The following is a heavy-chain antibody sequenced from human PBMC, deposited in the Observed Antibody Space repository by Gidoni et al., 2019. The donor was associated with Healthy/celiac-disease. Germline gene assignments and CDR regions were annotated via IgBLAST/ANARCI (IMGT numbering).Heavy chain of an antibody. D-gene: IGHD3-16*02. Sequence: QLQLQESGPGLVKPSETLSLTCTVSGGSISRSSYYWGWIRQPPGKGLEWVGSIYYRGSTYYNPALKSRVTISVDTSKNQFSLKLSSVTAADTAVYYCAREATRDVWGSYRLNWFDPWGQGTLVTVSS. V-gene: IGHV4-39*07. CDR2: IYYRGST. J-gene: IGHJ5*02. CDR3: AREATRDVWGSYRLNWFDP. CDR1: GGSISRSSYY.